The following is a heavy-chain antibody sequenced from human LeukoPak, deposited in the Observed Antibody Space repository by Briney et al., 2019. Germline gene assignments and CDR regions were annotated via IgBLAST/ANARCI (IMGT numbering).Heavy chain of an antibody. CDR3: ARGRGWIDP. J-gene: IGHJ5*02. CDR1: GFTFSDYY. Sequence: PGGSLRLSCAASGFTFSDYYMSWIRQAPGKGLEWVANVNEDGSEQNYLDAVKGRFTISRDNAKNSVYLQMNSLRVEETAVYFCARGRGWIDPWGQGTLVTVSS. D-gene: IGHD5-24*01. CDR2: VNEDGSEQ. V-gene: IGHV3-7*01.